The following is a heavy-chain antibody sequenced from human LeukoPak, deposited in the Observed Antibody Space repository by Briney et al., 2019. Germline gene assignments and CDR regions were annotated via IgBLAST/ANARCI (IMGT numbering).Heavy chain of an antibody. Sequence: GESLKISCKGSGYSFTSYWIGWVRQMPGKALEWMGIIYPGDSDTRYSPSFQGQVTISADKSISTAYLQWSSLKASDTAMYYCARHDGSSGWSAGWFDPWGQGTLVTVSS. CDR1: GYSFTSYW. J-gene: IGHJ5*02. V-gene: IGHV5-51*01. D-gene: IGHD6-19*01. CDR3: ARHDGSSGWSAGWFDP. CDR2: IYPGDSDT.